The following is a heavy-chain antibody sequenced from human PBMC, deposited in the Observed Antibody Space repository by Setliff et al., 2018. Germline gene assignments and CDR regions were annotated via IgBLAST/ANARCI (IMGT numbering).Heavy chain of an antibody. J-gene: IGHJ5*02. D-gene: IGHD6-19*01. Sequence: TFSGAAIHWVRQATGKGLEWVGHIRSKADKYATDYGASAKGRFIISRDDSKKTAYLQMSSLRAEDTAMYYCLLPCTSGWHNWADPWGQGTLVTVSS. CDR2: IRSKADKYAT. V-gene: IGHV3-73*01. CDR3: LLPCTSGWHNWADP. CDR1: TFSGAA.